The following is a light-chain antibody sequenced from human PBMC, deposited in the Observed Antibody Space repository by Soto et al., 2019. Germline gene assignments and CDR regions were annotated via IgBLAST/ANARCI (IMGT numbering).Light chain of an antibody. Sequence: EIVMTQSPATLSVSPGERATLSCRASQSVSSNLAWYQQKPGQAPRLLIYGASTRATGIPARFSGSGSGTEFPLTISILQSEDFAVYYCQQYNNWPLYTFGQGTKLEIK. CDR1: QSVSSN. CDR3: QQYNNWPLYT. CDR2: GAS. J-gene: IGKJ2*01. V-gene: IGKV3-15*01.